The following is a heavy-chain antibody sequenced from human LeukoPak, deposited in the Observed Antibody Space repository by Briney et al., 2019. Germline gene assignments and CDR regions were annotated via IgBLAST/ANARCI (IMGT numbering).Heavy chain of an antibody. CDR3: ARDYSIAYDFWSGSSST. Sequence: GGSLRLSCAASGFTFSSYWMSWVRQAPGKGLEGVANIKQDGSEKYYVDSVKGRFTISRDNAKNSLYLQMNSLRAEDTAVYYCARDYSIAYDFWSGSSSTWGQGTLVTVSS. CDR1: GFTFSSYW. CDR2: IKQDGSEK. V-gene: IGHV3-7*01. J-gene: IGHJ5*02. D-gene: IGHD3-3*01.